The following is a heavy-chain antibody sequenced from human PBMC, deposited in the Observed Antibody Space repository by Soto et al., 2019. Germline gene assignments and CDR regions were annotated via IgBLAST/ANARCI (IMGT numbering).Heavy chain of an antibody. V-gene: IGHV1-69*13. CDR2: IIPIFGTA. J-gene: IGHJ6*02. Sequence: ASVKVSCKASGGTFSSYAISWVRQAPGQGLEWMGGIIPIFGTANYAQKFQGRVTITADESTSTAYMELSSLRSEDTAVYYCASKGGHITMVRGVIIPNSYYYYGMDVWGQGTTVTVS. CDR3: ASKGGHITMVRGVIIPNSYYYYGMDV. D-gene: IGHD3-10*01. CDR1: GGTFSSYA.